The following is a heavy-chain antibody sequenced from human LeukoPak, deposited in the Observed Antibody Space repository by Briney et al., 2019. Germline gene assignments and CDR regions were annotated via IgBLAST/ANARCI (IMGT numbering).Heavy chain of an antibody. CDR2: IGTAGDT. Sequence: GGSLRLSCAASGFTFSSYDMHWVRQATGKGLEWVSAIGTAGDTYYPGSVKGRFTISRENAKNSLYLQMNSLRAEDTAVYYCARDRGYSYGYFFDYWGQGTLVTVSS. CDR3: ARDRGYSYGYFFDY. CDR1: GFTFSSYD. V-gene: IGHV3-13*01. J-gene: IGHJ4*02. D-gene: IGHD5-18*01.